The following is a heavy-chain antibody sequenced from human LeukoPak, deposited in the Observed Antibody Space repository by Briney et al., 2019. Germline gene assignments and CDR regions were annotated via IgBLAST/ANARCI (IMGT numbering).Heavy chain of an antibody. Sequence: GGSLRLSCAASGFTFSSYWMHWVRQAPGKGLVWVSSIGRSAGSTVYADSVKGRFTISRDNSKSTLYLQMNSLRAEDTAAYYCAKGPERGCLDYWGQAAMAADSS. J-gene: IGHJ4*02. CDR3: AKGPERGCLDY. V-gene: IGHV3-23*01. CDR2: IGRSAGST. D-gene: IGHD1-14*01. CDR1: GFTFSSYW.